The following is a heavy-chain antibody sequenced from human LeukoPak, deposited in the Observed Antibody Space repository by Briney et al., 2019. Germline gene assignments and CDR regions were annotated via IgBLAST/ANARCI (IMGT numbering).Heavy chain of an antibody. CDR1: AFTFSSYA. Sequence: GSLRLSCAASAFTFSSYAMSWVRQAPGKGLEWVSTINISGGSAYYADSVKGRFTISRDNSKNTLYLQMNNLRAEDTAVYYCAKDLGRDGSEIFDYWGQGTLVTVSS. CDR3: AKDLGRDGSEIFDY. J-gene: IGHJ4*02. CDR2: INISGGSA. D-gene: IGHD5-24*01. V-gene: IGHV3-23*01.